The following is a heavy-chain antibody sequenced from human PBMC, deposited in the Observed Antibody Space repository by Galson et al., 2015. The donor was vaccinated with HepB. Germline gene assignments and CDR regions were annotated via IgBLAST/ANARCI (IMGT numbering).Heavy chain of an antibody. Sequence: SLRLSCAASGFILSSYTMNWVRQAPGKGLEWVSSISSSISYIYYADSVKSPFTISRDNAKNSLYLQMNSLRAEDTDVYYCAGLLSIAAAGKSRPRDFFYYGMDDWGPGTTVTVSS. V-gene: IGHV3-21*01. CDR2: ISSSISYI. CDR1: GFILSSYT. D-gene: IGHD6-13*01. J-gene: IGHJ6*02. CDR3: AGLLSIAAAGKSRPRDFFYYGMDD.